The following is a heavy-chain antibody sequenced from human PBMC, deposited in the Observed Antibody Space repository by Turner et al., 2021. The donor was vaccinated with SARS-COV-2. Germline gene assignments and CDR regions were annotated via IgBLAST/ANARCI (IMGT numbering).Heavy chain of an antibody. Sequence: QVQLVESGGGVVAPGRSLRLSCAASVFTFCRYGMHWVRQAPGKGLEWVAVTSYDGSNKYYADSVKGRFTISRDNSKNTLYLQMNSLRAEDTAVYYCATQQWLYSNPMYYFDYWGQGTLVTVSS. V-gene: IGHV3-30*03. CDR2: TSYDGSNK. J-gene: IGHJ4*02. CDR3: ATQQWLYSNPMYYFDY. D-gene: IGHD4-4*01. CDR1: VFTFCRYG.